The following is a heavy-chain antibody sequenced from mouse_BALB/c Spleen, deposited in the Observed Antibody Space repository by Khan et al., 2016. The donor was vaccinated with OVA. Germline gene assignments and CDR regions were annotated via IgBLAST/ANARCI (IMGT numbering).Heavy chain of an antibody. Sequence: QVQLKESGAELVRPGASVKLSCKTSGYIFTSYWIHWVKQRSRQGLEWIARIYPGTDNSYYNEKFKDKATLTADKSSSTAYMQLSSLKSEDSDVYFGAREEALFYFDHWGQGTTLTVSS. V-gene: IGHV1-76*01. D-gene: IGHD3-2*02. CDR1: GYIFTSYW. CDR2: IYPGTDNS. J-gene: IGHJ2*01. CDR3: AREEALFYFDH.